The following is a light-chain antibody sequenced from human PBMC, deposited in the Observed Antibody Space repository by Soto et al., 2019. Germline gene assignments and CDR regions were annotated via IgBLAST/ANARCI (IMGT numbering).Light chain of an antibody. CDR2: EVS. CDR3: SSYAGSSTV. Sequence: QSVLAQPPSASGSPGQSATISCTVTSSDVGAYNYVSWYQQHPGKAPKLMIYEVSYRPSGVPDRFSGSKSGNTASLTVSGLQAEDEADYYCSSYAGSSTVFGTGTKVTVL. J-gene: IGLJ1*01. CDR1: SSDVGAYNY. V-gene: IGLV2-8*01.